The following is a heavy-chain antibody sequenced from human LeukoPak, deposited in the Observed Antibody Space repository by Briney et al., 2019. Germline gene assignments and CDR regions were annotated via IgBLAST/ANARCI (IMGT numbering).Heavy chain of an antibody. CDR1: GFTFGSYA. CDR3: ARVPGNYDFWSGYLRWFDP. D-gene: IGHD3-3*01. V-gene: IGHV3-30-3*01. Sequence: GGSLRLSCAASGFTFGSYAMVWVRQAPGQGLEWVAVISYGGTNKYYADSVTGRFTISRDNSKNTLYLQMSSLTTEDTALYYCARVPGNYDFWSGYLRWFDPWGQGTLVTVSS. CDR2: ISYGGTNK. J-gene: IGHJ5*02.